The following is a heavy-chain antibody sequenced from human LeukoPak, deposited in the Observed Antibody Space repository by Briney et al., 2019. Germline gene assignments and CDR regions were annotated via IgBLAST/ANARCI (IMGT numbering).Heavy chain of an antibody. CDR3: AREGYYDSSSYYYYYYMDV. Sequence: ASVKVSCKASGYTFTRYYMHWVRQAPGQGLEWMGIISPSGASTSYAQKFQGRVTITADKSTSIAYMELSSLRSEDTAVYYCAREGYYDSSSYYYYYYMDVWGKGTTVTVSS. V-gene: IGHV1-46*01. J-gene: IGHJ6*03. CDR1: GYTFTRYY. CDR2: ISPSGAST. D-gene: IGHD3-22*01.